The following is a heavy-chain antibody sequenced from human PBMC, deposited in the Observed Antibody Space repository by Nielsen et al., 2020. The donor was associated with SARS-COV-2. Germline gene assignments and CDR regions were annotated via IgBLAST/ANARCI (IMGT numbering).Heavy chain of an antibody. CDR3: AGGGYYGSGSCPES. D-gene: IGHD3-10*01. Sequence: GESLKISCAASGFTFSHYWMHWVRQVPGKGLVWVSRINAFGTITTYAGSVQDRFTVSRDNAKNTLYLHMSSLRAEDTAVYYCAGGGYYGSGSCPESWGQGTLVIVSS. V-gene: IGHV3-74*01. CDR2: INAFGTIT. J-gene: IGHJ5*02. CDR1: GFTFSHYW.